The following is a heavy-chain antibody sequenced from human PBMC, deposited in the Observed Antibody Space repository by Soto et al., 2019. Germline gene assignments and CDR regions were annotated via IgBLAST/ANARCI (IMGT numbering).Heavy chain of an antibody. J-gene: IGHJ5*02. CDR1: GGSISSGDYY. CDR2: IYYSGST. Sequence: SETLSLTCTVSGGSISSGDYYWSWIRQPPGKGLEWIGYIYYSGSTYYNPSLKSRVTISVDTSKNQFSLKLSSVTAADTAVYYCARALGSYSAWFDPWGQGTLVTVSS. V-gene: IGHV4-30-4*01. D-gene: IGHD1-26*01. CDR3: ARALGSYSAWFDP.